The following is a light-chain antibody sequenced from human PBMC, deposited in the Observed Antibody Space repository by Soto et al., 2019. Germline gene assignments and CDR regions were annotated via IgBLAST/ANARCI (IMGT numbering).Light chain of an antibody. Sequence: EIALTQSPATLSVSPGEVATLSCSASQSARNNLAWYQQKPGQAPRLLIYGASTRATGIPARISGSGSGTEFTLTISSLQSEDFAVYYCQQYNNWPPWTFGQGTKVDIK. CDR3: QQYNNWPPWT. CDR2: GAS. V-gene: IGKV3-15*01. J-gene: IGKJ1*01. CDR1: QSARNN.